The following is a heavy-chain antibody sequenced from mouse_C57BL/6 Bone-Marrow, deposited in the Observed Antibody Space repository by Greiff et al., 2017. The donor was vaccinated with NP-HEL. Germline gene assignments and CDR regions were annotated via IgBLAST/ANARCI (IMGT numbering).Heavy chain of an antibody. J-gene: IGHJ2*01. V-gene: IGHV1-64*01. D-gene: IGHD6-1*01. Sequence: QVQLQQPGAELVKPGASVKLSCKASGYTFTSYWMNWVKQRPGQGLEWIGMIHPNSGGTNYNEKFKSKATLTVDKSSSTAYMQLSSLTSEDSAVYYCARGRPLLTGDYWGQGTTLTVSS. CDR1: GYTFTSYW. CDR2: IHPNSGGT. CDR3: ARGRPLLTGDY.